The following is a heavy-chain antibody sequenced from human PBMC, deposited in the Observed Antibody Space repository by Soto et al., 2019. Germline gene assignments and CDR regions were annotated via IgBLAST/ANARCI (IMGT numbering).Heavy chain of an antibody. D-gene: IGHD3-22*01. CDR3: ADDSHKCY. J-gene: IGHJ4*02. V-gene: IGHV3-66*01. CDR2: IYSGGST. Sequence: EEQLVESGGDLVQPGGSLRLSCAASGFTVSNNYMSWVRQAPGKGLEWVSLIYSGGSTYYADSVKRRFTIARDSSKNTIDLPMNSLRAEDKAMYYCADDSHKCYWGQGTLVTVSS. CDR1: GFTVSNNY.